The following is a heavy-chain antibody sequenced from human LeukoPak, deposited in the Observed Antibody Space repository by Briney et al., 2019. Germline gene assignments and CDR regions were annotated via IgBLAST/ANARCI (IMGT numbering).Heavy chain of an antibody. CDR1: GGSFSGYY. CDR3: ANRIGSYGRLFDY. CDR2: INHSGST. D-gene: IGHD5-18*01. J-gene: IGHJ4*02. V-gene: IGHV4-34*01. Sequence: SETLSLTCAVYGGSFSGYYWSWIRQPPGKGLEWIGEINHSGSTNYNPSLKSRVTISVDTSKNQFSLKLSSVTAADTAVYYCANRIGSYGRLFDYWGQGTQVTVSS.